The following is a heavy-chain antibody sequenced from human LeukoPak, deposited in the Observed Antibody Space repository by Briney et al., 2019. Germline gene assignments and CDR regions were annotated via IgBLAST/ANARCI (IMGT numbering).Heavy chain of an antibody. V-gene: IGHV4-39*01. J-gene: IGHJ3*02. Sequence: SETLSLTCTVSGGSISSYYWGWIRQPPGKGLEWIGTIYYSGSTYYNPSLKSRVTISVDTSKNQFTLKLSSVTAADTAVYYCARGPGRITMIVKRAFDIWGQGTMVTVSS. CDR3: ARGPGRITMIVKRAFDI. D-gene: IGHD3-22*01. CDR2: IYYSGST. CDR1: GGSISSYY.